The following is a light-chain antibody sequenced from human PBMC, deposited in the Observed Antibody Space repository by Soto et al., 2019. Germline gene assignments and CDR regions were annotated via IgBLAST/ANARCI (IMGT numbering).Light chain of an antibody. CDR3: SSYTTSRTYV. J-gene: IGLJ1*01. CDR1: SSDVGAYNY. CDR2: EVS. Sequence: SVLTQPASVSGSPGQSVTISCTGTSSDVGAYNYVSWYQLHPGKAPKLLISEVSNRPSGVSSRFSGSKSGNTASLTISGLQAEDEADYYCSSYTTSRTYVLGSGTKVTVL. V-gene: IGLV2-14*01.